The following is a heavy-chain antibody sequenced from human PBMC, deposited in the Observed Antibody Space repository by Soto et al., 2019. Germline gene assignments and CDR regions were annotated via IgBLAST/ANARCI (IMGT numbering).Heavy chain of an antibody. Sequence: EVQLVETGGGLIQPGGALILSCAASGFTVSSKYMSWLRQAPGKGLEWVSILYSDGNTYYADSVKGRFTVSRDKSKNTLNHQMNSLRTEDTAVYFCARGRGTCVVTTCYLPFDSWGQGALVTVSS. CDR2: LYSDGNT. J-gene: IGHJ4*02. D-gene: IGHD2-2*01. CDR3: ARGRGTCVVTTCYLPFDS. CDR1: GFTVSSKY. V-gene: IGHV3-53*02.